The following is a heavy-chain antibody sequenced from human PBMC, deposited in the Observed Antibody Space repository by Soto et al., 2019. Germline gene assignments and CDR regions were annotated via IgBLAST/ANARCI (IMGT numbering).Heavy chain of an antibody. Sequence: SETLSLTCTVSGGSISSYYWSWIRQPPGKGLEWIGYIYYSGSTNYNPSLKSRVTISVDTSKNQFSLKLSSVTAADTAVYYCARGYGDYDLGKPDHFDYWGQGTLVTVSS. CDR3: ARGYGDYDLGKPDHFDY. J-gene: IGHJ4*02. CDR2: IYYSGST. CDR1: GGSISSYY. D-gene: IGHD4-17*01. V-gene: IGHV4-59*01.